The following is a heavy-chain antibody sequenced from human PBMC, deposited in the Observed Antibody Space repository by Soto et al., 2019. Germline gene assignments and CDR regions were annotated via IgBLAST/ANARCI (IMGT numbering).Heavy chain of an antibody. CDR2: IYYSGST. V-gene: IGHV4-31*03. J-gene: IGHJ6*02. CDR3: ASSDFLCDGDPRYVIDV. Sequence: ASETLSLTCTVSGGSISRGGYYWSCIRRHPGKGLEWIGYIYYSGSTYYNPSLKSRVTISVDTSKNQFSLKLSSVTAADTAVYYCASSDFLCDGDPRYVIDVRTQGTNVTVS. CDR1: GGSISRGGYY. D-gene: IGHD3-3*01.